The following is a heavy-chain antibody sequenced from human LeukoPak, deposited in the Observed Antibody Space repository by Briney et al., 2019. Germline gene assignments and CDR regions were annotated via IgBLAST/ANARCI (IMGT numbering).Heavy chain of an antibody. Sequence: GGSLRLSCAASGFTFSSYAMSWVRQAPGKGLEWVSAISGSGGSTYYADSVKGRFTISRDNSKNTLYLQMNSLRAEDTAAYYCAKGGTMVRGVKLFPHMDVWGKGTTVTVSS. CDR2: ISGSGGST. D-gene: IGHD3-10*01. CDR3: AKGGTMVRGVKLFPHMDV. J-gene: IGHJ6*03. V-gene: IGHV3-23*01. CDR1: GFTFSSYA.